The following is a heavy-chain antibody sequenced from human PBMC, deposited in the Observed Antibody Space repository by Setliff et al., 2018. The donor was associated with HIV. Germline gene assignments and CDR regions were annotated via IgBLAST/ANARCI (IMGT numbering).Heavy chain of an antibody. V-gene: IGHV4-38-2*01. D-gene: IGHD3-22*01. Sequence: PSETLSLTCSVSGYSINTAYYWGWIRQSPGKGLEWIGGFHHSGSTHYNPSLKSRVTISGQTSNNQFSLQLTSVTAADTAVYYCARQGAGYYYDSSEDYTGNGFDMWGQGTMVTVSS. CDR1: GYSINTAYY. CDR3: ARQGAGYYYDSSEDYTGNGFDM. CDR2: FHHSGST. J-gene: IGHJ3*02.